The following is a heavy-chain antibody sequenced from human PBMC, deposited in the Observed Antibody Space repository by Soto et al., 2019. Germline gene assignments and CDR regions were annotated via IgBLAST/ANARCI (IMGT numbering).Heavy chain of an antibody. CDR2: IKQDGTEK. J-gene: IGHJ4*02. D-gene: IGHD6-19*01. Sequence: PGGSLRLSCAASGFSFSSYWMSWVRQAPGKGLEWVANIKQDGTEKNYVDSVKGRFTISRDNTKNSLYLQMNSLRAEDTAVYYCARDPPVAVRAQGTLVTVSS. CDR3: ARDPPVAV. V-gene: IGHV3-7*01. CDR1: GFSFSSYW.